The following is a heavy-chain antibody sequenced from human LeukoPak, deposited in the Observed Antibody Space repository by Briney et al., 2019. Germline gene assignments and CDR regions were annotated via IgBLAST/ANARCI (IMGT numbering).Heavy chain of an antibody. CDR1: GFTFSSYW. CDR3: ASEGLDSSGWTD. J-gene: IGHJ4*02. Sequence: PGGSLRLSCAASGFTFSSYWMSWVRQAPGKGLEWVANIKQDGSEKYYVDSVKGRFTISRDNANNSPYLQMNSLRAEDTAVYYCASEGLDSSGWTDWGQGTLVTVSS. CDR2: IKQDGSEK. V-gene: IGHV3-7*01. D-gene: IGHD6-25*01.